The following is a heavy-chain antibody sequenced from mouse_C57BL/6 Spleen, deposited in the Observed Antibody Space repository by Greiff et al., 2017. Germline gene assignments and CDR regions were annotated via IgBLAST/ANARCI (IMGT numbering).Heavy chain of an antibody. CDR2: IYPGDGDT. J-gene: IGHJ3*01. V-gene: IGHV1-82*01. CDR1: GYAFSSSW. CDR3: AREPPFAY. Sequence: VQLQQSGPELVKPGASVKISCKASGYAFSSSWMNWVKQRPGKGLEWIGRIYPGDGDTNYNGKFKGKATLTADKSSSTAYMQLSSLTSEASAVYFCAREPPFAYWGQGTLVTVSA.